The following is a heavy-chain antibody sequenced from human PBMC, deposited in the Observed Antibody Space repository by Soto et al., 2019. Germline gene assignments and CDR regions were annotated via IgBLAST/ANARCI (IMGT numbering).Heavy chain of an antibody. D-gene: IGHD1-26*01. J-gene: IGHJ3*02. Sequence: GGSLRLSCAASGFTFSNAWMSWVRQAPGKGLEWVGRIKSKTDGGTTDYAAPVKGRFTISRDDSKNTLYLQMNSLKTEDTAVYYCTTEFGIVGATTAFDIWGQGTMVTVSS. CDR2: IKSKTDGGTT. V-gene: IGHV3-15*01. CDR1: GFTFSNAW. CDR3: TTEFGIVGATTAFDI.